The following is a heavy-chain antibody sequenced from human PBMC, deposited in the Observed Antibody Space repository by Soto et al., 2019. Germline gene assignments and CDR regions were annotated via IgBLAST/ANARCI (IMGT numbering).Heavy chain of an antibody. CDR3: ARDTIFGVVRLDY. V-gene: IGHV3-74*01. J-gene: IGHJ4*02. CDR2: INPGGSII. D-gene: IGHD3-3*01. Sequence: GSLRLSCAASGFTVSSYWMHWVRQAPVKGLVWVSRINPGGSIIAYADSVKGRFTISRDNAKNSLYPQMNSLRAEDTAVYYCARDTIFGVVRLDYWGQGTLVTVSS. CDR1: GFTVSSYW.